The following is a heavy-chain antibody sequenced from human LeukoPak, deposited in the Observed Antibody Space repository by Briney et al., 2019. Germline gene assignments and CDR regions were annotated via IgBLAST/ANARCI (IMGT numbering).Heavy chain of an antibody. CDR3: ARDSYSSGWNFYYFDY. CDR2: IIPIFGTA. J-gene: IGHJ4*02. CDR1: GGTFSSYA. V-gene: IGHV1-69*13. Sequence: SVKVSCKASGGTFSSYAISWVRQAPGQGLEWMGGIIPIFGTANYAQKFQGRVTITADESTSTAYMELSSLRSEDTAVYYCARDSYSSGWNFYYFDYWGQGTLVAVSS. D-gene: IGHD6-19*01.